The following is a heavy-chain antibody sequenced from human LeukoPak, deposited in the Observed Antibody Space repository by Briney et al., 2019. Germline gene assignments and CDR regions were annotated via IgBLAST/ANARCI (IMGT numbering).Heavy chain of an antibody. J-gene: IGHJ3*02. Sequence: SVKVSCKASGGTFSSYAISWVRQAPGQGLEWMGGIIPIFGTANYAQKFQGRVTMTRDTSTSTVYMELSSLRSEDTAVYYCARDRGREWELSGISAFDIWGQGTMVTVSS. CDR2: IIPIFGTA. CDR3: ARDRGREWELSGISAFDI. D-gene: IGHD1-26*01. CDR1: GGTFSSYA. V-gene: IGHV1-69*05.